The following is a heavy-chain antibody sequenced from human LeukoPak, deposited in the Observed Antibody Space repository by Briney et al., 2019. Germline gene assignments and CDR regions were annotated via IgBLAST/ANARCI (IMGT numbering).Heavy chain of an antibody. CDR2: ILPDGSER. CDR3: ARDSDRRSDY. CDR1: GFTFSYYW. V-gene: IGHV3-7*05. Sequence: HSGGSLRLSCAASGFTFSYYWMSWVRQAPGKGLEWVASILPDGSERYYVGSVKGRFTISRDNAKNSLHLQMNSLRAEDTAVYYCARDSDRRSDYRGQGTLVTVSS. D-gene: IGHD3-22*01. J-gene: IGHJ4*02.